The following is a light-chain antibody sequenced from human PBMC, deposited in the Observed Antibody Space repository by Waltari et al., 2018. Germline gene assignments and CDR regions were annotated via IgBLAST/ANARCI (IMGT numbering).Light chain of an antibody. J-gene: IGLJ3*02. CDR3: AAWDDSLHGHWV. Sequence: QSVLTQPPSASGTPGQRVTISCSGRSSNIGSNLVTCSQQFPGKAPKLLIYRSDQRPSGVPDRFSGSKSGTSASLAINGLQSEDEAAYYCAAWDDSLHGHWVFGGGTKVTVL. CDR2: RSD. V-gene: IGLV1-44*01. CDR1: SSNIGSNL.